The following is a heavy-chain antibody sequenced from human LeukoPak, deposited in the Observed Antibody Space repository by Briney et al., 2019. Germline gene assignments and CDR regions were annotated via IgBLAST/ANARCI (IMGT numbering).Heavy chain of an antibody. CDR3: ARDSGSYYFDY. D-gene: IGHD1-26*01. CDR1: GFTVSSKY. Sequence: GGSLRLSCAASGFTVSSKYMSWVRQAPGKGLEWVSVIYSGGSTYYADSAKGRFTISRDNSKNTLYLQMHSLRAEDTAVYYCARDSGSYYFDYWGQGTLVTVS. V-gene: IGHV3-53*01. CDR2: IYSGGST. J-gene: IGHJ4*02.